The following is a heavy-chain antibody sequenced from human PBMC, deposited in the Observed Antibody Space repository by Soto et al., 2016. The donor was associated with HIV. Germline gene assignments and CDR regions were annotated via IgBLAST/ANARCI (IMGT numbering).Heavy chain of an antibody. CDR3: VREYMTNDWFDP. J-gene: IGHJ5*02. D-gene: IGHD4-17*01. V-gene: IGHV4-31*03. CDR1: GASISSGGHY. Sequence: QVQLQESGPGLVKPSQTLSLTCTVSGASISSGGHYWSWIRQHPEKGLEWIGYIYYNGNTYYNPSLKSRITLSVDTSKNQFSLNLSSVTAADTAVYYCVREYMTNDWFDPGAREPWSASPQ. CDR2: IYYNGNT.